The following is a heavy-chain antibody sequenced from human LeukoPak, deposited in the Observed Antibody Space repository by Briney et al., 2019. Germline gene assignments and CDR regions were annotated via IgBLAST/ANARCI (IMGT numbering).Heavy chain of an antibody. CDR1: GYTFTGYY. CDR3: ARGLSYYGSGSSPYYFDY. Sequence: ASVKVSCKASGYTFTGYYMHWVRQAPGQGREGMGWINPNSGGTNYAQKFQGRVTMTRDTSTSTAYMELSRLRSDDTAVYYCARGLSYYGSGSSPYYFDYWGQGTLVTVSS. V-gene: IGHV1-2*02. D-gene: IGHD3-10*01. J-gene: IGHJ4*02. CDR2: INPNSGGT.